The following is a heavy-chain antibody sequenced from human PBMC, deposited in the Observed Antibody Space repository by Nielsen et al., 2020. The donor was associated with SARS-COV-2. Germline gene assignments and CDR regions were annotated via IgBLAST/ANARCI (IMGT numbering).Heavy chain of an antibody. Sequence: GESLKISCAASGFTFSIYSMTWVRQAPGKGLEWVAAIDGSSSYIYHADAVKGRLTISRDNSKNILYLQMNNLRAEDTAVYYCVKDGAYYGVRGVVHFGYGGRGNLVTVSS. V-gene: IGHV3-21*01. CDR3: VKDGAYYGVRGVVHFGY. J-gene: IGHJ4*02. CDR2: IDGSSSYI. D-gene: IGHD3-10*02. CDR1: GFTFSIYS.